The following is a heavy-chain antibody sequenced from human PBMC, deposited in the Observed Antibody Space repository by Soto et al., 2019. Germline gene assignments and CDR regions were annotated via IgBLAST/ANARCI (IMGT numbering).Heavy chain of an antibody. CDR3: ERGRSNQYESSPPPKFDP. CDR1: GFTFSTYD. CDR2: IGTIRDT. J-gene: IGHJ5*02. V-gene: IGHV3-13*01. D-gene: IGHD2-8*01. Sequence: EVQLVESGGGLVQPGGSLRLSCAASGFTFSTYDMHWVRQATGKGLEWVSAIGTIRDTDYLDSVKGRFTISRENAKNTVYLQMNSLRARDTAVYYCERGRSNQYESSPPPKFDPWGRGTLVTVSS.